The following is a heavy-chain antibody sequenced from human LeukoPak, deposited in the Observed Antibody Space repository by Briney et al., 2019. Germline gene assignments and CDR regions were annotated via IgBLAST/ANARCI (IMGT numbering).Heavy chain of an antibody. V-gene: IGHV4-34*01. CDR3: ASGEGWLVRY. D-gene: IGHD6-19*01. J-gene: IGHJ4*02. CDR1: GGSFSGYY. Sequence: SETLSLTCAVYGGSFSGYYWSWIRQPPGKGLEWIGEINHSGSTNYNPSLKSRVTISEDTSKNQFSLKLSSVTAADTAVYYCASGEGWLVRYWGQGTLVTVSS. CDR2: INHSGST.